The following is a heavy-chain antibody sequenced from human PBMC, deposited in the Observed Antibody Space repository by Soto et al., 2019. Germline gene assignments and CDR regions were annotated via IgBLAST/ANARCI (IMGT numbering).Heavy chain of an antibody. D-gene: IGHD4-17*01. J-gene: IGHJ4*02. CDR2: ISSSYTTI. Sequence: GGSLRLSCAASGFHFGDYFMSWIRQAPGKGLEWISYISSSYTTINYADSVRGRFTISRDNAKKSVYLQMNGLRAEDTAIYYCARTLDYGDPVDYWGQGTLVTVSS. CDR3: ARTLDYGDPVDY. V-gene: IGHV3-11*01. CDR1: GFHFGDYF.